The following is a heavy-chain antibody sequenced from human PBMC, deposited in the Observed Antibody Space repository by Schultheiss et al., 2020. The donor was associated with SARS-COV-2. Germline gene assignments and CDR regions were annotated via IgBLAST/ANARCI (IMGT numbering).Heavy chain of an antibody. J-gene: IGHJ4*02. CDR2: ISAYNGNT. V-gene: IGHV1-18*01. CDR3: ARAKPTTVTTVDFDY. CDR1: GYSFISYG. Sequence: ASVKVSCKASGYSFISYGISWVRQAPGQGLEWMGWISAYNGNTNYAQKLQGRVTITTDTSTSTAYMELRSLRSDDTAMYYCARAKPTTVTTVDFDYWGQGTLVTVSS. D-gene: IGHD4-17*01.